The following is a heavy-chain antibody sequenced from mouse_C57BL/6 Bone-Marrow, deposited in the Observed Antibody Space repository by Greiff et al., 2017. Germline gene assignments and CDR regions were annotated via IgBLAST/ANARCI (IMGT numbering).Heavy chain of an antibody. D-gene: IGHD4-1*01. CDR3: ARDRGNWDDH. V-gene: IGHV5-4*01. CDR2: ISDGGSYT. CDR1: GFTFSSYA. Sequence: EVKLMESGGGLVKPGGSLKLSCAASGFTFSSYAMSWVRQTPEKRLEWVATISDGGSYTYYPDNVKGRFTISRDNAKNNLYLQMSHLKSEDTAMYCCARDRGNWDDHWGQGTTLTVSS. J-gene: IGHJ2*01.